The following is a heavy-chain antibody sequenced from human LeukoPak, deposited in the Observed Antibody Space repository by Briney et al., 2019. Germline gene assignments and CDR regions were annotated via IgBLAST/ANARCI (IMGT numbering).Heavy chain of an antibody. J-gene: IGHJ4*02. Sequence: ASVKVPCKASGYTFTSYAMNWVRQAPGQGLEWMGWINTNTGNPTYAQGFTGRFVFSLDTSVSTAYLQISSLKAEDTAVYYCAREGPPYDSSGYYLDYWGQGTLVTVSS. D-gene: IGHD3-22*01. CDR2: INTNTGNP. CDR1: GYTFTSYA. CDR3: AREGPPYDSSGYYLDY. V-gene: IGHV7-4-1*02.